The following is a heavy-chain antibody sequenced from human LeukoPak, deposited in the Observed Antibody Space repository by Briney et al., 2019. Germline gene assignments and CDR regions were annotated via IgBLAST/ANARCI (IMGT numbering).Heavy chain of an antibody. Sequence: SETLSLTCTVSGGSISSYYWSWIRQPPGKGLEWIGYIFHSGSTDYNPSLKSRVTISVDMSKNQFSLKLNSVTAADTAVYYCAKGSIARGRYARYYFDYWGQGTLVTVSS. V-gene: IGHV4-59*01. CDR3: AKGSIARGRYARYYFDY. D-gene: IGHD3-16*01. J-gene: IGHJ4*02. CDR2: IFHSGST. CDR1: GGSISSYY.